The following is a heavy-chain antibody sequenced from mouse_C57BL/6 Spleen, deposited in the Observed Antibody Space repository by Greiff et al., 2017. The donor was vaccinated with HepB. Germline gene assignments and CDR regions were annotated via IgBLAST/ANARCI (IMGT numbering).Heavy chain of an antibody. CDR1: GYTFTEYS. CDR2: FYPGSGSI. CDR3: SRREEKPCYYSLDD. J-gene: IGHJ4*01. V-gene: IGHV1-62-2*01. Sequence: QVQLQQPGAELVKPGASVKLSCKASGYTFTEYSIHWVKQRSGQGLEWIGWFYPGSGSIKYNEKFKDKATLTADKSSSTAYMELSRLTTEDSAVYYYSRREEKPCYYSLDDWGQGTTVTVSS.